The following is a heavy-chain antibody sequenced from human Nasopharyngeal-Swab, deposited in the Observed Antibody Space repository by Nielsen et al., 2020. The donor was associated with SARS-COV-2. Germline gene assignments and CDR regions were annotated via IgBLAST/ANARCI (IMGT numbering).Heavy chain of an antibody. Sequence: SGPTLVKPTQTLTLTCNISGFSLSTAGVGVGWIRQPPGQALEWLAHIYWDDDVRYSPSLKDRLTITKDTSRNQVVLTVTNVDPVDTATYFCARRRPGVTKTWFDPWGQGILVTVSS. CDR2: IYWDDDV. CDR1: GFSLSTAGVG. CDR3: ARRRPGVTKTWFDP. J-gene: IGHJ5*02. V-gene: IGHV2-5*02. D-gene: IGHD5-18*01.